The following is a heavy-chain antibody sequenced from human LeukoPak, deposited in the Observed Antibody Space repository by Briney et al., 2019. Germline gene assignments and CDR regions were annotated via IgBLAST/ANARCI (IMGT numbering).Heavy chain of an antibody. CDR2: INPNNGGT. V-gene: IGHV1-2*02. J-gene: IGHJ4*02. CDR1: GYTFTDSY. Sequence: ASVQVSCKASGYTFTDSYILWVRQAPGQGLECIGWINPNNGGTDYAQRFQGRVTMTRDTSISTAYMELSGLKSDDTAVYFCARRGYSYAPDYWGQGTLVTVSS. CDR3: ARRGYSYAPDY. D-gene: IGHD5-18*01.